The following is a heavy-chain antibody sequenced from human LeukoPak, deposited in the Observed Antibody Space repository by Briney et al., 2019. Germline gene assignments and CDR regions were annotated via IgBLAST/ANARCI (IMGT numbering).Heavy chain of an antibody. D-gene: IGHD3-10*01. J-gene: IGHJ4*02. CDR3: AKDGGVISLAYYFDY. CDR2: LSWNSGNI. V-gene: IGHV3-9*01. Sequence: PGGSLRLSCAASGFTFDNYAMHWVRQAPGKGLEWVSGLSWNSGNIGYADSVKGRFTISRDNAKNSLYLQMNSLRAEDTALYYCAKDGGVISLAYYFDYWGQGTLVTVSS. CDR1: GFTFDNYA.